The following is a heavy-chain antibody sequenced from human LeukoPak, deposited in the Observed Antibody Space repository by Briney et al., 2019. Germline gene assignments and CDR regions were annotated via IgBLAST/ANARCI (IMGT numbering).Heavy chain of an antibody. V-gene: IGHV3-23*01. CDR3: ARGPMVQPDY. CDR2: ISGSGGST. D-gene: IGHD1-1*01. Sequence: AGGSLRLSCAASGFTFSSYAMNWVRQAPGKGLEWVSAISGSGGSTYYADSVKRRFTISRDNSKNTLYLQMNNLRADDTAVYYCARGPMVQPDYWGQGTLVTVSS. J-gene: IGHJ4*02. CDR1: GFTFSSYA.